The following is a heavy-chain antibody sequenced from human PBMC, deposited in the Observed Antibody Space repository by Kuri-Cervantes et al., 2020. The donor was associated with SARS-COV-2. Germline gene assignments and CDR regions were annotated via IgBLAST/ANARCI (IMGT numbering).Heavy chain of an antibody. J-gene: IGHJ4*02. D-gene: IGHD1-26*01. CDR3: ARMGQEGFGY. V-gene: IGHV6-1*01. CDR1: GDSVSSNSAA. Sequence: SCAISGDSVSSNSAAWNWIRQSPSRGLEWLGRTYYRSKWYNDYAVSVKSRITINPDTSKNQFSLQLNSVTAEDTAVYCCARMGQEGFGYWGQGTLVTVSS. CDR2: TYYRSKWYN.